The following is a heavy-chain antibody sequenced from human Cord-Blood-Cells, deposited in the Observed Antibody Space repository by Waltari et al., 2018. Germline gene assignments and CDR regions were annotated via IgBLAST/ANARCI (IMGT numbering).Heavy chain of an antibody. CDR2: IYYSGST. D-gene: IGHD2-15*01. J-gene: IGHJ4*02. CDR1: GGPISSSSYY. Sequence: QLQLQESGPGLVKPSETLSLTCTVPGGPISSSSYYWGWIRQPPGEGLEWIGSIYYSGSTYYNPSLKSRVTISVDTSKNQFSLKLSSVTAADTAVYYCARRGYCSGGSCYGLYYFDYWGQGTLVTVSS. CDR3: ARRGYCSGGSCYGLYYFDY. V-gene: IGHV4-39*01.